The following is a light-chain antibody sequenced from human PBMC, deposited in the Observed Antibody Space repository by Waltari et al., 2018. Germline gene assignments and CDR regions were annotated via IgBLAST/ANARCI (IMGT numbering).Light chain of an antibody. CDR1: SSDVGSYNR. J-gene: IGLJ3*02. CDR3: SSYTSRSTVV. Sequence: QSALTQPPSVSGSPGQSVTISCTGTSSDVGSYNRVSWYQQPPGTAPKLLIYEVTNRPSGVPHRFSGAKSCNTASLTISGLQAEDEAYYYCSSYTSRSTVVFGGGTKLTVL. V-gene: IGLV2-18*02. CDR2: EVT.